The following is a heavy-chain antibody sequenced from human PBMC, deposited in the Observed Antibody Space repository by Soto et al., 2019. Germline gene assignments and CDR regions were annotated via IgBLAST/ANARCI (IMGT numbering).Heavy chain of an antibody. Sequence: EVQLVESGGGLVKPGGSLRLSCAASGFTFSNAWMSWVRQAPGKGLEWVGRIKSKTDGGTTDYAAPVKGRFTISRDDSTNTLYLQMNSLKTDDTAVYYCTTEQYSSGWSEYFQHWGQGTLVTVSS. CDR3: TTEQYSSGWSEYFQH. J-gene: IGHJ1*01. CDR1: GFTFSNAW. CDR2: IKSKTDGGTT. V-gene: IGHV3-15*01. D-gene: IGHD6-19*01.